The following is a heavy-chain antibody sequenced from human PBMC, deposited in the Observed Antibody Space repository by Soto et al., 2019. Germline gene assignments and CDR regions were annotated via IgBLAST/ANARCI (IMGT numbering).Heavy chain of an antibody. CDR1: GGTFSSYA. CDR3: ARVRDDYGDPRGGDYYYYGMDV. CDR2: IIPIFGTA. J-gene: IGHJ6*02. Sequence: QVQLVQSGAEVKKPGSSVKVSCKASGGTFSSYAISWVRQAPGQGLEWMGGIIPIFGTANYAQKFQGRVTITADESTSTAYMELSSLGSEDTAVYYCARVRDDYGDPRGGDYYYYGMDVWGQGTTVTVSS. D-gene: IGHD4-17*01. V-gene: IGHV1-69*12.